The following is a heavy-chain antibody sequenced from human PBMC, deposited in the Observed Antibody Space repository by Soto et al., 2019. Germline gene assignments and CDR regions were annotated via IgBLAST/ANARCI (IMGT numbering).Heavy chain of an antibody. CDR1: GCTFSNNA. D-gene: IGHD2-21*01. J-gene: IGHJ4*01. Sequence: PGGSLRRSCVGSGCTFSNNAMHWVRQAPGKGLEWVASISYDSSEIFYADSVKGRFTISRDNPENTLFLQMNSPRADDTAVYYCAIARVADSPLDHWGQGILVTVSS. V-gene: IGHV3-30*01. CDR2: ISYDSSEI. CDR3: AIARVADSPLDH.